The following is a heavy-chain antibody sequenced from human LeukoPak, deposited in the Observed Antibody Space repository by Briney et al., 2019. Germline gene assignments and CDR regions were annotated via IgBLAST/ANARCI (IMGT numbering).Heavy chain of an antibody. CDR1: GFAFSSYG. J-gene: IGHJ3*01. V-gene: IGHV3-33*01. CDR3: ARRLYCSGTSCYTGPDAFDV. D-gene: IGHD2-2*02. Sequence: GGSLRLSCAASGFAFSSYGMHWVRQAPGKGLEGVAVMWFDGSNKYYADSVKGRFTISRDNSENTVYLQMNSLRAEDTAVYYCARRLYCSGTSCYTGPDAFDVWGQGTVVTVSS. CDR2: MWFDGSNK.